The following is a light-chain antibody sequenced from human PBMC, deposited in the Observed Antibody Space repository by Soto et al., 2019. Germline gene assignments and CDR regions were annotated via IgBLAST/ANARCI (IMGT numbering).Light chain of an antibody. CDR1: SSDVGGYNY. CDR3: TSYAGDNIYV. V-gene: IGLV2-8*01. CDR2: EVT. Sequence: QSALTQPPSASGSLGQSGTISCTGTSSDVGGYNYVSWYQQYPGKAPQLMIYEVTQRPSGVPDRFSGSKSGSTASLTVSGLQAEDEADYYCTSYAGDNIYVFGTGTKLTVL. J-gene: IGLJ1*01.